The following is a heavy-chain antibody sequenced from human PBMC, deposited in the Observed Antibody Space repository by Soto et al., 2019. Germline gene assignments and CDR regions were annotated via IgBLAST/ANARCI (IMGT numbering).Heavy chain of an antibody. V-gene: IGHV1-8*01. CDR2: MNPNSGNT. CDR1: GYTFTSYD. J-gene: IGHJ6*03. Sequence: QVQLVQSGAEVKKPGASVKVSCTASGYTFTSYDINWVRQATGQGLEWMGWMNPNSGNTGYAQKFQGRVNTTRDSSIGTAYMELYSLRSEDTAVYYCARGSSGKTRGYYYYMDVWGKGTTVTVSS. CDR3: ARGSSGKTRGYYYYMDV. D-gene: IGHD1-1*01.